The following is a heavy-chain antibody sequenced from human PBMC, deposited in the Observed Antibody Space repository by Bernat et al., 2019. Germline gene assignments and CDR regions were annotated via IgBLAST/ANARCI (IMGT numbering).Heavy chain of an antibody. CDR3: AKERHDSSGYYVGMDV. D-gene: IGHD3-22*01. V-gene: IGHV3-30*18. CDR2: ISYDGSNK. Sequence: VQLVESGGGLIQPGGSLKLSCAASGFTVSTTYVSWVRQAPGEGLEWVAVISYDGSNKYYADSVKGRFTISRDNSKNTLYLQMNSLRAEDTAVYYCAKERHDSSGYYVGMDVWGQGTTVTVSS. J-gene: IGHJ6*02. CDR1: GFTVSTTY.